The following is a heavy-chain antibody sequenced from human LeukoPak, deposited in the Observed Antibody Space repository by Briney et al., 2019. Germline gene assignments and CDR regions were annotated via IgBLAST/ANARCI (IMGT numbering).Heavy chain of an antibody. CDR1: VFPFQRYT. CDR2: IGWRDYKR. D-gene: IGHD6-19*01. Sequence: GGSLRLLCAASVFPFQRYTMLGVPRAPGKGLVWVSLIGWRDYKRYYADSVRGRFPISRDNSKHSLYLQMNRLRSEDNALYLCAKEHSIGWRNLDSWGRGTLVTVSS. CDR3: AKEHSIGWRNLDS. V-gene: IGHV3-43*01. J-gene: IGHJ4*02.